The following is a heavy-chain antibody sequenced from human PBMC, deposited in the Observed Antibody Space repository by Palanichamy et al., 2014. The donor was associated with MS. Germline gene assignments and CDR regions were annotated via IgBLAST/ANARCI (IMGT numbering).Heavy chain of an antibody. CDR3: AHVSITGSTLYAMDV. D-gene: IGHD1-20*01. J-gene: IGHJ6*02. V-gene: IGHV2-5*02. CDR2: IYWDDDK. Sequence: GKALEWLALIYWDDDKRYRPPLRSRLTITKDTSKNQVVFTMANMDPLDTATYYCAHVSITGSTLYAMDVWGQGTTVAVSS.